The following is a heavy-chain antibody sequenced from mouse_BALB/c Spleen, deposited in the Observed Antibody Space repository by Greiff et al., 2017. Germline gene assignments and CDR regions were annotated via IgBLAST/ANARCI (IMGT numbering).Heavy chain of an antibody. D-gene: IGHD3-1*01. CDR3: ARGLPPYYFDY. CDR2: IYPGDGDT. Sequence: QVQLQQSGAELARPGASVKLSCKASGYTFTSYWMQWVKQRPGQGLEWIGAIYPGDGDTRYTQKFKGKATLTADKSSSTAYMQLSSLASEDSAVYYCARGLPPYYFDYWGQGTTLTVSS. CDR1: GYTFTSYW. J-gene: IGHJ2*01. V-gene: IGHV1-87*01.